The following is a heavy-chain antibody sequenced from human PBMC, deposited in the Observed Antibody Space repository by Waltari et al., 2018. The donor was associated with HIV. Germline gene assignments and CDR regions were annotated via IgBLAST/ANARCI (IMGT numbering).Heavy chain of an antibody. CDR1: GGSISSSSYY. V-gene: IGHV4-39*07. D-gene: IGHD2-15*01. J-gene: IGHJ4*02. Sequence: QLQLQESGPGLVKPSETLSLTCTVSGGSISSSSYYWGWIRQPPGKGLEWIGSIYYSGSTYYKPSLKSRVTISVDTSKNQFSLKLSSVTAADTAVYYCARERYCSGGSCPFDYWGQGTLVTVSS. CDR3: ARERYCSGGSCPFDY. CDR2: IYYSGST.